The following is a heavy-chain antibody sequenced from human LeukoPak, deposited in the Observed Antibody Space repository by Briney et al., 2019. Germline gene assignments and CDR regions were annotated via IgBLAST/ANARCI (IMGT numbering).Heavy chain of an antibody. D-gene: IGHD5-18*01. V-gene: IGHV1-18*04. CDR1: GYTFTSYG. Sequence: VKVSCKASGYTFTSYGISWVRHATGQGLEWMGWISAYDGNTNYAQKLQGRVTMTTDTSTSTAYMELRSLRSDDTAVYYCARMNVDTAMGYYYYGMDVWGKGTTVTVSS. CDR3: ARMNVDTAMGYYYYGMDV. J-gene: IGHJ6*04. CDR2: ISAYDGNT.